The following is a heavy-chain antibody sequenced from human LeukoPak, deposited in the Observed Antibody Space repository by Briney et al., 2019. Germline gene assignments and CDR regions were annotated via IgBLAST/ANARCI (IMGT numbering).Heavy chain of an antibody. CDR3: ARDYCSGGSCYELGPNWFDP. CDR2: INPNSGGT. J-gene: IGHJ5*02. CDR1: GYTFTGYY. Sequence: ASVKVSCKASGYTFTGYYMHWVRQAPGQGLEWMGWINPNSGGTNYAQKFQGRVTMTRDTSISTAYMELSRLRSDDTAVYYCARDYCSGGSCYELGPNWFDPWGQGTLVTVSS. D-gene: IGHD2-15*01. V-gene: IGHV1-2*02.